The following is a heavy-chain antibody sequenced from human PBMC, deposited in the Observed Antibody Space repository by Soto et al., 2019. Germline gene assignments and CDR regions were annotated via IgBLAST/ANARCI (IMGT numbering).Heavy chain of an antibody. V-gene: IGHV3-23*01. J-gene: IGHJ4*02. Sequence: EVQLLESGGGLVQPGGSLRLSCAASGFSFSSYAMNWVRQAPGKGLEWVSVISGSGDSTYYADSVKGRFTISRDNSKNTLYLQMISLRAEDTAVYYGAGRSSGWYFDYWGQGTLVIVSS. CDR3: AGRSSGWYFDY. CDR2: ISGSGDST. CDR1: GFSFSSYA. D-gene: IGHD6-19*01.